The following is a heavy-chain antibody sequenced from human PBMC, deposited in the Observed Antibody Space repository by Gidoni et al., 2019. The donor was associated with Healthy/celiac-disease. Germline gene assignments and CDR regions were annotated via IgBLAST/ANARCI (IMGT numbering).Heavy chain of an antibody. CDR3: ARDANYYDSSGYYYGYEDR. D-gene: IGHD3-22*01. Sequence: QVQLVQSGAEVKKPGASVKVSCKASGYTFTSYGISWVRQAPGKGLEWMGWISAYNGNTNYAQKLQGRVTMTTDTSTSTAYMELRSLRSDDTAVYYCARDANYYDSSGYYYGYEDRWGQGTLVTVSS. CDR2: ISAYNGNT. J-gene: IGHJ4*02. CDR1: GYTFTSYG. V-gene: IGHV1-18*01.